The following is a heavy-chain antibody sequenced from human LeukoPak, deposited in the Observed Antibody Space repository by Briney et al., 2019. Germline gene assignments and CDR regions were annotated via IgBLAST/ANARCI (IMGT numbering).Heavy chain of an antibody. Sequence: GGSLRLSCTVSGFTFSDYYMSWVRQAPGKGLEWVSYISSSGSMLHYADSVKGRFTISRDNSENTLFLQMNSLRAEDTAIYYCAKDPLGIGPAFDIWGQGTMVTVSS. CDR3: AKDPLGIGPAFDI. J-gene: IGHJ3*02. CDR2: ISSSGSML. CDR1: GFTFSDYY. V-gene: IGHV3-11*01. D-gene: IGHD7-27*01.